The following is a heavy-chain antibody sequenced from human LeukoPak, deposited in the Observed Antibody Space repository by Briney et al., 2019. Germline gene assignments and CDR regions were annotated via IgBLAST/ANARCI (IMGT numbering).Heavy chain of an antibody. J-gene: IGHJ4*01. CDR2: IYYSGTT. CDR1: DGSISSSSYY. V-gene: IGHV4-39*01. Sequence: SETLSLTCSVSDGSISSSSYYWAWIRQSPGKGLDWIGTIYYSGTTWYNPSLKSRVTISADTSKNQIFLKLSSVTAADTAVFYCARHTTQNRAGFDYWGHGTLVTVSS. CDR3: ARHTTQNRAGFDY. D-gene: IGHD1-14*01.